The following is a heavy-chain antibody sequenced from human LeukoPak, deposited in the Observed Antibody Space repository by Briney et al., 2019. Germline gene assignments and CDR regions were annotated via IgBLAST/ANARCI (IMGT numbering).Heavy chain of an antibody. J-gene: IGHJ4*02. CDR1: GYTFTSYD. Sequence: ASVKVSCKASGYTFTSYDINWVRQATGQGLEWMGWMNPNSGNTGYAQKFQGRVTMTRNTSISTAYMELSSLRSVDTAVYYCASTRHATVTSFDYWGQGTLVTVSS. D-gene: IGHD4-17*01. CDR3: ASTRHATVTSFDY. V-gene: IGHV1-8*01. CDR2: MNPNSGNT.